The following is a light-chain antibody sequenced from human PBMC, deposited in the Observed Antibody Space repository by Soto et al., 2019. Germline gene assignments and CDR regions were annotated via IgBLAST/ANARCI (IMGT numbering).Light chain of an antibody. CDR1: SSNIGNNY. CDR3: ATWDGSLPGEV. V-gene: IGLV1-51*01. J-gene: IGLJ2*01. Sequence: QSVLTQSPSVSAAPGQKVTISCSGSSSNIGNNYVSWYQQLPGTAPKLLIYDNNKRPSGIPDRFSGSKSGTSGTLDITGLQTGDEAGYYCATWDGSLPGEVFGGGTQLTVL. CDR2: DNN.